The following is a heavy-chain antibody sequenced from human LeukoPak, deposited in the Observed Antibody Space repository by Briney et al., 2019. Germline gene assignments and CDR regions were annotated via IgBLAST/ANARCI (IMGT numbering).Heavy chain of an antibody. CDR1: GGSIGSYY. Sequence: SETLSLTCTVSGGSIGSYYWSWIRQPPGKGLEWIGYIYYSGSTNYNPSLKSRVTISVDTSKNQFSLKLSSVTAADTAVYYCARGVLRFLEWSHPGGDYYYGMDVWGQGTTVTVSS. CDR2: IYYSGST. J-gene: IGHJ6*02. V-gene: IGHV4-59*12. D-gene: IGHD3-3*01. CDR3: ARGVLRFLEWSHPGGDYYYGMDV.